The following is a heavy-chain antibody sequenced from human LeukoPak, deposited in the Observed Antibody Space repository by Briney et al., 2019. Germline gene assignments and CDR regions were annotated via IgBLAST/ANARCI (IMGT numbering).Heavy chain of an antibody. CDR1: GASSSHFY. V-gene: IGHV4-59*01. CDR3: ARSAEWLRNAFDI. J-gene: IGHJ3*02. CDR2: MHNSGSS. Sequence: SETLSLTCTVSGASSSHFYWNWIRQPPGKGLEWIGYMHNSGSSKHSPSLKSRVTISIDTSKNQFSLQLTSVTAADTAIYYCARSAEWLRNAFDIWGQGTMVSVSS. D-gene: IGHD5-12*01.